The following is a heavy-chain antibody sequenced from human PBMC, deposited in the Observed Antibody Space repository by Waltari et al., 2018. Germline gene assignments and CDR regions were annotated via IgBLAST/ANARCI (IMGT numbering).Heavy chain of an antibody. CDR3: ARDTGGWFYDV. CDR2: ISTTGGT. J-gene: IGHJ2*01. D-gene: IGHD3-10*01. V-gene: IGHV4-59*01. CDR1: AGASSIFS. Sequence: QVQLLQSGPGLVKPSETLSLTCTVSAGASSIFSWTWTRQPPGKGPEGIGCISTTGGTKYNPSLQSRVSFSVDTSKNQFSLRLTSVTAADTALYYCARDTGGWFYDVWGRGSLVTVSA.